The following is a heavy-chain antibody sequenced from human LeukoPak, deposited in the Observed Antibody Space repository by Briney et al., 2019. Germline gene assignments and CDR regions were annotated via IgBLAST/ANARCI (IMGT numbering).Heavy chain of an antibody. J-gene: IGHJ4*02. V-gene: IGHV1-2*02. CDR3: ARDAASTYDILTGPRYYFDY. CDR1: GYTFTGYY. D-gene: IGHD3-9*01. Sequence: ASVKVSCKASGYTFTGYYMHWVRQAPGQGLEWMGWINPNSGGTNYAQKFQGRVTMTRDTSISTAHMELSRLRSDDTAVYYCARDAASTYDILTGPRYYFDYWGQGTLVTVSS. CDR2: INPNSGGT.